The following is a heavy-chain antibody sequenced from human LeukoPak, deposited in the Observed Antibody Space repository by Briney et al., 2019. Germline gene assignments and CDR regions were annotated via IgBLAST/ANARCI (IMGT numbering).Heavy chain of an antibody. CDR3: ARERAVGATTSRFDP. CDR2: INTGNGNT. CDR1: GYTFTSYA. J-gene: IGHJ5*02. Sequence: GASVKVSCKASGYTFTSYAMHWVRQAPGQRLEWMGWINTGNGNTKYSQKFQGRVTFTKDTSASTASMELSSLRSEDTAMYYCARERAVGATTSRFDPWGQGTLVTVSS. V-gene: IGHV1-3*04. D-gene: IGHD1-26*01.